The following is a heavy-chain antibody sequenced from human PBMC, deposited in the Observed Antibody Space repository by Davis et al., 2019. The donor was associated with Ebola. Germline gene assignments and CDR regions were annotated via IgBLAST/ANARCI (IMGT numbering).Heavy chain of an antibody. V-gene: IGHV3-30*18. CDR1: GFTFSSYG. CDR3: AKDYSDFLYYYGMDV. CDR2: ISYDGSNK. J-gene: IGHJ6*02. Sequence: GGFLRLSCAASGFTFSSYGMHWVRQAPGKGLEWVAVISYDGSNKYHADSVKGRFTISRDNSKNTLYLQMNSLRAEDTAVYYCAKDYSDFLYYYGMDVWGQGTTVTVSS. D-gene: IGHD3-9*01.